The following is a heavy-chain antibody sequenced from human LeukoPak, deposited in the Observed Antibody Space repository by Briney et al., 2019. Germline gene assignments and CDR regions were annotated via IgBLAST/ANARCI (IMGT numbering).Heavy chain of an antibody. V-gene: IGHV3-7*01. CDR2: IKQDGSEK. CDR3: ARVRMFQPQPIDY. Sequence: PGGSLRLSCAASGFTFSSYWMSWVRQAPGKGLEWVANIKQDGSEKYYVDSVKGRFTISRDNAKNSLYLQMNSLRAEDTAVYYCARVRMFQPQPIDYWGQGTLVTVSS. CDR1: GFTFSSYW. J-gene: IGHJ4*02. D-gene: IGHD2/OR15-2a*01.